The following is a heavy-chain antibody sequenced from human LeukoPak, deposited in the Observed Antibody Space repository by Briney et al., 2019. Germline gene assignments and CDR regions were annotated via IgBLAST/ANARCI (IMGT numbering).Heavy chain of an antibody. V-gene: IGHV4-34*01. CDR3: ARGPNYGAFGGVIVSGDAFDI. D-gene: IGHD3-16*02. CDR1: GGSFSGYY. J-gene: IGHJ3*02. CDR2: INHSGST. Sequence: SETLSLTCAVYGGSFSGYYWSWIRQPPGKGLEWIGEINHSGSTNYNPSLKSRVTISVDTSKNQFSLKLSSVTAADTAVYYCARGPNYGAFGGVIVSGDAFDIWGQGTMVTVSS.